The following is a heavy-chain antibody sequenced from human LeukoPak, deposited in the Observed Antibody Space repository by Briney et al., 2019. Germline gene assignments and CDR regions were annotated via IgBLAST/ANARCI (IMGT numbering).Heavy chain of an antibody. J-gene: IGHJ5*02. Sequence: GGSLRLSCAASGFTVSSTYMSWVRQSPGKGLEWVSVIYSGGSTYYADSVKGRFTISRDNSKSTLYLQMNSLRAEDTAVYYCARDYGGDGFDPWGQGTLVTVSS. CDR2: IYSGGST. CDR1: GFTVSSTY. CDR3: ARDYGGDGFDP. D-gene: IGHD3-16*01. V-gene: IGHV3-66*02.